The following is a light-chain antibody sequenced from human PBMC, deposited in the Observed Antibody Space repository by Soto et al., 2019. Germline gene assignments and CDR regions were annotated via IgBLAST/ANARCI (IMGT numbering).Light chain of an antibody. J-gene: IGKJ1*01. V-gene: IGKV3-15*01. CDR3: QQYNSWPPLT. CDR1: QTVSTN. Sequence: EIVMTQSTDTLSVSPGDRATLSCRASQTVSTNLAWYQQKPGQAPRLLIYGASTRATGVPDRFSGSGSRTEFTLTISSLQSEDFAVYYCQQYNSWPPLTCGQGTKVEIK. CDR2: GAS.